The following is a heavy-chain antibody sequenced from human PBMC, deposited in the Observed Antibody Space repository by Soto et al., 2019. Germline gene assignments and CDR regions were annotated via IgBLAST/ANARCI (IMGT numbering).Heavy chain of an antibody. J-gene: IGHJ4*02. V-gene: IGHV3-30*18. CDR3: AKDRDNRGFDF. Sequence: QVQLVECGGGVDQTGTSLRLSCVGSGLTFSTYGMHWVRLAPGKGLEWVAVVSNDGSYKYHADSVKGRFTISRDNSQNTLYLHMNSPRPEDTAVYYCAKDRDNRGFDFWGQGTLVTVSS. CDR1: GLTFSTYG. D-gene: IGHD3-9*01. CDR2: VSNDGSYK.